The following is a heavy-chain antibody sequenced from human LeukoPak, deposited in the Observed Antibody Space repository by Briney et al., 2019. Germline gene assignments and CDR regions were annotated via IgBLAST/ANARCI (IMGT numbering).Heavy chain of an antibody. CDR3: AKSLSGSSYSGMDV. CDR1: GFTFSSYA. CDR2: ISGGGGST. V-gene: IGHV3-23*01. D-gene: IGHD1-26*01. J-gene: IGHJ6*02. Sequence: HPGGSLRLSCAASGFTFSSYAMSWVRQAPGKGPEWVSAISGGGGSTYYADSVKGQFTISRDNSKNTLYLQMNSLRAEDTAVYYCAKSLSGSSYSGMDVWGQGTTVTVSS.